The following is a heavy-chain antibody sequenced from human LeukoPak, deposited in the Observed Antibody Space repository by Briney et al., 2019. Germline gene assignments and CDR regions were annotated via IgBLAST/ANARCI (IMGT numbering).Heavy chain of an antibody. V-gene: IGHV3-23*01. CDR1: GFAFSSYA. J-gene: IGHJ4*02. CDR3: AKGVFFMVRGANFDY. Sequence: TGGSLRLSGAASGFAFSSYAMSWVRQAPGKGLEWVSAISGSGGSTYYADSVKGRFTISRDNSKNTLYLQMNSLRAEDTAVYYCAKGVFFMVRGANFDYWGQGTLVTVSS. D-gene: IGHD3-10*01. CDR2: ISGSGGST.